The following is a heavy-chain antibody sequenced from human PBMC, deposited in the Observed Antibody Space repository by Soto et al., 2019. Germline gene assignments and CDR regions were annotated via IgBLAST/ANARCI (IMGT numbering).Heavy chain of an antibody. CDR3: AGEVRSDHYYYYYGMDV. J-gene: IGHJ6*02. CDR1: GFSLRRFG. Sequence: GGSLRLSCAASGFSLRRFGMHWVRQAPGKGLEWVAFISDDGRNKFYSDFVKGRITLSRDNSKNTLLLQMNSLRTDDTAVYYCAGEVRSDHYYYYYGMDVWGQGTTVTVSS. CDR2: ISDDGRNK. D-gene: IGHD3-10*01. V-gene: IGHV3-30*03.